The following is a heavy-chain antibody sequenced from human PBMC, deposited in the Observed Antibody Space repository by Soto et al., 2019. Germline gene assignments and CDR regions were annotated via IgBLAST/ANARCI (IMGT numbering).Heavy chain of an antibody. J-gene: IGHJ6*02. V-gene: IGHV4-30-4*01. CDR2: IFYSGTT. CDR1: GDSISSADYY. CDR3: ARDLWVEPELYYYGMDV. D-gene: IGHD1-1*01. Sequence: SETLSLTCTVSGDSISSADYYWSWIRQTPGKGLEWIGHIFYSGTTYYNPSLKSRLTISVDTSKNHFSPRLTSVTAADTAVYYCARDLWVEPELYYYGMDVWGQGTTVTVSS.